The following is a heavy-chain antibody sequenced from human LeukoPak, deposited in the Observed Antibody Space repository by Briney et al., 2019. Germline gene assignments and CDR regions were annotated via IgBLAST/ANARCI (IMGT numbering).Heavy chain of an antibody. CDR3: ARRYCVYSSSCHHFDY. CDR2: IYPGDSDT. Sequence: GESLKISCKGSGYSFTSYWIGWVRQMPGKGLEWMGIIYPGDSDTRYSPSFQGQVTISADKSISTAYLQWSSLKASDTALYYCARRYCVYSSSCHHFDYWGQGTLVTVSS. J-gene: IGHJ4*02. V-gene: IGHV5-51*01. CDR1: GYSFTSYW. D-gene: IGHD6-13*01.